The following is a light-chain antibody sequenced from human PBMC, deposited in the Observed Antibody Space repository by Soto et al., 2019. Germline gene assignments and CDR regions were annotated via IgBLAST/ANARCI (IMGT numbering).Light chain of an antibody. CDR1: SSDVGGYDY. V-gene: IGLV2-8*01. CDR3: ASYTGSNTRI. CDR2: EVT. J-gene: IGLJ2*01. Sequence: QSALTKPPSASGSPGQSVAISCTGTSSDVGGYDYVSWYQQHPGKAPKLMIYEVTKRPSGVPDRFSGSKSGNTASLTVSGLQSEDEAHYYCASYTGSNTRIFGGGTKLTVL.